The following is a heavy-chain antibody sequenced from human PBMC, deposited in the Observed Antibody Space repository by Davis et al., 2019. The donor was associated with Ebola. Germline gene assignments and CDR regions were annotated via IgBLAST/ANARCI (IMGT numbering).Heavy chain of an antibody. CDR2: IIPILGIA. V-gene: IGHV1-69*10. Sequence: SVKVSCKASGGTFSSYAISWVRQAPGQGLEWMGGIIPILGIANSAQKFQGRVTITADESTSTAYMELSSLRSEDTAVYYCASGLVRGESYWYFDLWGRGTLVTVSS. D-gene: IGHD6-6*01. J-gene: IGHJ2*01. CDR1: GGTFSSYA. CDR3: ASGLVRGESYWYFDL.